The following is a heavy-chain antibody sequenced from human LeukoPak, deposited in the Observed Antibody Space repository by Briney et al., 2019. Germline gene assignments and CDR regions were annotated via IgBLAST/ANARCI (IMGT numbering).Heavy chain of an antibody. Sequence: SETLSLTCTVSGGSVSSGSYYWGWIRQPPGKGLEWIGSIYYSGSTNYNPSLKSRVTISVDTSKNQFSLKMNSVTAADTAVYYCARLASSGWSHCDYWGQGTLVTVSS. D-gene: IGHD6-19*01. J-gene: IGHJ4*02. CDR2: IYYSGST. V-gene: IGHV4-39*07. CDR3: ARLASSGWSHCDY. CDR1: GGSVSSGSYY.